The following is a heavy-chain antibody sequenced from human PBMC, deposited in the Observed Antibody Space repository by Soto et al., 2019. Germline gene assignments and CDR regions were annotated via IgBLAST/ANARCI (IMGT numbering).Heavy chain of an antibody. CDR3: ARHDYGDYISGIDY. V-gene: IGHV5-10-1*01. D-gene: IGHD4-17*01. CDR2: FDPTNSYT. CDR1: GYSFTTYW. Sequence: EVQLVQSGAEAKKPGESLRISCKGSGYSFTTYWITWVRQMPGKGLEWMGYFDPTNSYTKYSPSFQGHVTISVDKSIRTAYLQWSSLKASDTAMYYCARHDYGDYISGIDYWGQGTLVTVSS. J-gene: IGHJ4*02.